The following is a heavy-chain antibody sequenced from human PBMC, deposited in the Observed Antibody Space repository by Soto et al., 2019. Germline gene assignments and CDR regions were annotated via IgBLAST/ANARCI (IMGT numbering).Heavy chain of an antibody. V-gene: IGHV3-33*01. CDR3: AREGFLEWLAYMDV. D-gene: IGHD3-3*01. Sequence: QVQLVESGGGVVQPGRSLRLSCAASGFTFSSYGMHWVRQAPGKGLEWVAVIWYDGSNKYYADSVEGRFTISRDNSKNTLYLQMNSLRAEDTAVYYCAREGFLEWLAYMDVWGKGTTVTVSS. CDR1: GFTFSSYG. CDR2: IWYDGSNK. J-gene: IGHJ6*03.